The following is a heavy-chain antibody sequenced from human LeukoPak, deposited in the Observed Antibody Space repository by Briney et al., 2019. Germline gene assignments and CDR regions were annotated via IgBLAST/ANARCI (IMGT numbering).Heavy chain of an antibody. CDR3: AREGYCTNGVCYFAY. CDR1: QFTFSRYW. D-gene: IGHD2-8*01. Sequence: GGSLRLSCAASQFTFSRYWMSWVRQAPGKGLEWVANIKQDGSEKYYVDSVKGRFTISRDNAKNSLYLQMNSLRAEDTALYYCAREGYCTNGVCYFAYWGQGTLDTVSS. V-gene: IGHV3-7*03. CDR2: IKQDGSEK. J-gene: IGHJ4*02.